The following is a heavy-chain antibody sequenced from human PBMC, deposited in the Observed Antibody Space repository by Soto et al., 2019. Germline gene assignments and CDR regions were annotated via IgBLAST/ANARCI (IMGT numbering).Heavy chain of an antibody. D-gene: IGHD2-2*02. CDR3: ASQLPSLCCSSTNCYSGVRYFDY. CDR2: IYYSGNT. V-gene: IGHV4-39*01. Sequence: SETLSLTCSVSGGSISSSTYYWAWIRQPPGKGLEWVGSIYYSGNTYYNPSLKSRVNMYVDTSNNQFSLRLSSVTAADTAVYYCASQLPSLCCSSTNCYSGVRYFDYWGQGALVTVSS. CDR1: GGSISSSTYY. J-gene: IGHJ4*02.